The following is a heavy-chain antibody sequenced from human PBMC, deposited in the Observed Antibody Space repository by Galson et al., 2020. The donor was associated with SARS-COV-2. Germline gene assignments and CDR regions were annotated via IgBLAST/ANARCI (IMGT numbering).Heavy chain of an antibody. D-gene: IGHD4-4*01. CDR3: ARVLGDDYNRNRLDI. CDR1: GFTVTSNS. Sequence: GGSLRLSCAASGFTVTSNSMSWVRQVPGKGLEWVSGIYSGGDNTHYADSVQGRFSISRDSSKNTLNLQMNSLRADDTAVYYCARVLGDDYNRNRLDIWGQGTMVTVSS. V-gene: IGHV3-66*01. CDR2: IYSGGDNT. J-gene: IGHJ3*02.